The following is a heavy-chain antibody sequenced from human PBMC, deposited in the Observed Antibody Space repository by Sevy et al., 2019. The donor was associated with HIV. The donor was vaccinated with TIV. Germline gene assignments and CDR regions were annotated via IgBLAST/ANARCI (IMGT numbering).Heavy chain of an antibody. CDR2: IQYDGSNK. J-gene: IGHJ4*02. CDR3: VKEGGGEGGDH. CDR1: GFSFSSYG. Sequence: GGSLRLSCAASGFSFSSYGMHWVRQAPGKGLEWMSYIQYDGSNKKYADSVKGRFTISRDNSKNPLYLQMNSLRVEDTAVYYCVKEGGGEGGDHWGQGTLVTVSS. V-gene: IGHV3-30*02. D-gene: IGHD2-21*01.